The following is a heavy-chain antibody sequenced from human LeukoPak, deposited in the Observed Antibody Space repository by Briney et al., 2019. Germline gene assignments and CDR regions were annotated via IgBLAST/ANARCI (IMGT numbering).Heavy chain of an antibody. Sequence: PSETLSLTCTVSGGSISSYYWSWIRQPPGKGLEWIGYIYYSGSTNYNPSLKSRVTISVDTSKNQFSLKLSSVTAADTAVYYCARGPDFWSGYISPYYFDYWGQGTLVTVSS. CDR3: ARGPDFWSGYISPYYFDY. D-gene: IGHD3-3*01. CDR2: IYYSGST. V-gene: IGHV4-59*01. J-gene: IGHJ4*02. CDR1: GGSISSYY.